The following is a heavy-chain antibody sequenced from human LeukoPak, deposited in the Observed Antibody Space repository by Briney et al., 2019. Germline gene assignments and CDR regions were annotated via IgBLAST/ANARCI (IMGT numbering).Heavy chain of an antibody. V-gene: IGHV1-2*02. J-gene: IGHJ4*02. CDR3: ARDWGGYSYGYYDY. CDR2: INPNSGGT. Sequence: ASVKVSCKASGYTFTGYYMHWVRQAPGQGLEWMGWINPNSGGTNYAQKFQGRVTMTRDTSISTAYMELSRLRSDDTAVYYCARDWGGYSYGYYDYWGQGTLVTVSS. CDR1: GYTFTGYY. D-gene: IGHD5-18*01.